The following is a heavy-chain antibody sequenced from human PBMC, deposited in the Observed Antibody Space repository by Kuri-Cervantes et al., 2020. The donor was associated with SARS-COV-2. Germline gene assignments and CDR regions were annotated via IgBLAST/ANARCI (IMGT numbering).Heavy chain of an antibody. CDR1: GGSFSGYY. V-gene: IGHV4-4*07. D-gene: IGHD6-13*01. CDR3: ARDLIAAAGQYYSYGMDV. J-gene: IGHJ6*02. CDR2: IYTSGST. Sequence: SQTLSLTCAVYGGSFSGYYWSWIRQPAGKGLEWIGRIYTSGSTNYNPSLKSRVTMSVDTSKNQFSLKLSSVTVADTAVYYCARDLIAAAGQYYSYGMDVWGQGTTVTVSS.